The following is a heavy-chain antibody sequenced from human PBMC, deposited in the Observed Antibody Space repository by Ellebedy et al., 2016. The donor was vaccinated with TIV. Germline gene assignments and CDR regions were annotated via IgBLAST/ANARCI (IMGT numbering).Heavy chain of an antibody. D-gene: IGHD6-6*01. Sequence: ASVKVSXKASGGTFSSYAISWVRQAPGQGLEWMGWMNPNSGNTGYAQKFQGRVTMTRNTSISTAYMELSSLRSEDTAVYYCARGARSSSSRGWFDPWGQGTLVTVSS. J-gene: IGHJ5*02. CDR2: MNPNSGNT. CDR3: ARGARSSSSRGWFDP. CDR1: GGTFSSYA. V-gene: IGHV1-8*02.